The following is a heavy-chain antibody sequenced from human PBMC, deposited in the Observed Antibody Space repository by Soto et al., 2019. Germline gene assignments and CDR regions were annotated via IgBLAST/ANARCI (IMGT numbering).Heavy chain of an antibody. V-gene: IGHV3-23*01. J-gene: IGHJ6*02. CDR3: AKCHHNSGGSNGGMDV. CDR1: GFTFSTYA. CDR2: ITGGGGRGT. D-gene: IGHD3-10*01. Sequence: EVQLLESGGGLVQPGGSLRLSCAASGFTFSTYAMRWVRQAPGKGLEWVSSITGGGGRGTYYGDSVKGRFTITRDDSKDTVYLQMESLRADDTAVYYGAKCHHNSGGSNGGMDVWGQGTTVTVSS.